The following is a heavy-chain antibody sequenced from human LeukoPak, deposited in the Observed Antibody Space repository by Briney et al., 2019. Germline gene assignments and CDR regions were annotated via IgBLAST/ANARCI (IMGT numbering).Heavy chain of an antibody. D-gene: IGHD6-19*01. Sequence: QPGGSLRLSCAASGFTFSSYEMNWVRQAPGKGLEWVSYISSSGSTIYYADSVKGRFTISRDNAKNSLYLQMNSLRAEDTAVYYCARGRYTIGSYPDYFDYWGQGTLVTVSS. J-gene: IGHJ4*02. CDR3: ARGRYTIGSYPDYFDY. CDR1: GFTFSSYE. CDR2: ISSSGSTI. V-gene: IGHV3-48*03.